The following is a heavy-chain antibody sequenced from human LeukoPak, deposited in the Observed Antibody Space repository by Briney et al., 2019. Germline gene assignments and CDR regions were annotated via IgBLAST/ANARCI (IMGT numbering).Heavy chain of an antibody. Sequence: ASVKVSCKASGYTFTGHYMHWVRQAPGQGLEWMGWINPNSGGTNYAQKFQGRVTMTRDTSISTAYMELSRLRSDDTAVHYCARGHSSGWYFAVYWGQGTLVSVSS. CDR3: ARGHSSGWYFAVY. V-gene: IGHV1-2*02. D-gene: IGHD6-19*01. CDR1: GYTFTGHY. J-gene: IGHJ4*02. CDR2: INPNSGGT.